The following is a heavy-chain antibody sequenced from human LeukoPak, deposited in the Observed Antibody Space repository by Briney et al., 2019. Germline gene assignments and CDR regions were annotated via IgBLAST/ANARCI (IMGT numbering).Heavy chain of an antibody. Sequence: SETLSLTCGVYGGSFSGYYWSWIRQPPGKGLEWIGEINHSGSTNYNPSLKSRVTISVDTSKNQFSLKLSSVTAADTAVYYCARGITMVLWGQGTLVTVSS. CDR3: ARGITMVL. CDR2: INHSGST. CDR1: GGSFSGYY. J-gene: IGHJ4*02. V-gene: IGHV4-34*01. D-gene: IGHD3-10*01.